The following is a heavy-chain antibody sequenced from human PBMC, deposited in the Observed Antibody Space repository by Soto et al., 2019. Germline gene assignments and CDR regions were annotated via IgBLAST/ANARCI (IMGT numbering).Heavy chain of an antibody. Sequence: QVQLVQSGAEVKKPGASVKVSCKASGYTFTSYGISWVRQAPGQGLEWMGWSSAHNGNTNYAQKLQGSVTMTTDTSTSTAYMELRSLRSADTAVNYCARVTQRVWFDPWGQGTLVTVSS. V-gene: IGHV1-18*01. CDR3: ARVTQRVWFDP. D-gene: IGHD6-25*01. CDR1: GYTFTSYG. J-gene: IGHJ5*02. CDR2: SSAHNGNT.